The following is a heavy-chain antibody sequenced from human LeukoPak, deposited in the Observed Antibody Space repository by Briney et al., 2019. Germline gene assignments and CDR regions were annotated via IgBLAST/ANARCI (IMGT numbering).Heavy chain of an antibody. D-gene: IGHD3-22*01. Sequence: GGSLRLSCAASGFTFSSYWMHWVRQDPVKRLQWVSRINGDGSSTDYADSEKGRFTISRDNAKNTVYLQMNSLKAEDTAVYYCVRGYSSGYRLDYWGQGTLVTVSS. CDR3: VRGYSSGYRLDY. CDR2: INGDGSST. V-gene: IGHV3-74*01. CDR1: GFTFSSYW. J-gene: IGHJ4*02.